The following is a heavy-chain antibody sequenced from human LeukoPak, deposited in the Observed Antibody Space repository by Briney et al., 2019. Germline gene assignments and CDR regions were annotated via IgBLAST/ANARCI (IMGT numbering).Heavy chain of an antibody. V-gene: IGHV3-21*01. CDR2: ISSSSSYI. CDR1: GFTFSSYS. D-gene: IGHD1-26*01. J-gene: IGHJ4*02. Sequence: GGSLRLSCAVSGFTFSSYSMNWVRQAPGKGLEWVSSISSSSSYIYYADSVKGRFTISRDNAKNSLYLQMNSLRAEDTAVYYCAREGVGATTPLDYWGQGTLVTVSS. CDR3: AREGVGATTPLDY.